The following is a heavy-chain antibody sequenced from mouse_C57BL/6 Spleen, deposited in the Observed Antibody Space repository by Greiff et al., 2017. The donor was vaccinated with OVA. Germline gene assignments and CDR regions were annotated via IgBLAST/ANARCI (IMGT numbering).Heavy chain of an antibody. J-gene: IGHJ3*01. Sequence: VQLQESGPGLVAPSQSLSLTCTVSGFSLTSYGVDWVRQSPGKGLEWLGDIWGVGSTNYNSDLKYRLSISKDNSKSQVFLKMNSLPTDATAMYSCARDGSGTGFAYWGQGTLVTVSA. CDR2: IWGVGST. CDR3: ARDGSGTGFAY. V-gene: IGHV2-6*01. CDR1: GFSLTSYG. D-gene: IGHD3-2*02.